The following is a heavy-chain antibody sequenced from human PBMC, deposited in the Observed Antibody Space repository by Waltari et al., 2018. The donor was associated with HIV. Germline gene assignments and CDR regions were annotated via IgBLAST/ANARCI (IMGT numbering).Heavy chain of an antibody. CDR1: GVTVRSNY. CDR3: ARDRGDSFFPY. Sequence: EVQLVQSGGGLIQPGGSLRRSCAASGVTVRSNYMSWVRQAPGQGLEWVSVIYSGGSTFYADSVQGRFTISRDNAKNTLFLQLNSLRAEDTAVYYCARDRGDSFFPYWGQGTLVTVSS. D-gene: IGHD5-18*01. J-gene: IGHJ4*02. CDR2: IYSGGST. V-gene: IGHV3-53*01.